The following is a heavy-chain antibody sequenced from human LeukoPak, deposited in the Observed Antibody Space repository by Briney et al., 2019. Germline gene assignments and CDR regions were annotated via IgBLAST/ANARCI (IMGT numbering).Heavy chain of an antibody. J-gene: IGHJ3*02. CDR3: ARLGLVKQWLGKKAFDI. Sequence: NPSETLSLTCTVSGYSISSDYYWGWIRQPPGKGLEWIGSIYHNGTTNYNPSLKSRVTISVDTSKNQFSLKLSSVTAADTAVYYCARLGLVKQWLGKKAFDIWGQGTMVTVSS. CDR1: GYSISSDYY. V-gene: IGHV4-38-2*02. CDR2: IYHNGTT. D-gene: IGHD6-19*01.